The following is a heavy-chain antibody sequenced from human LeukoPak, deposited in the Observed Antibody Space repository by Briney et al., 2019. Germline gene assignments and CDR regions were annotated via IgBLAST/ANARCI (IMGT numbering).Heavy chain of an antibody. CDR3: ARVSPRASIVVVTANYYYYGMDV. CDR1: GGTFSSYA. V-gene: IGHV1-69*04. Sequence: SVKVSCKASGGTFSSYAISWVRQAPGQGLEWMGRIIPILGIANYAQKFQGRVTITADKSTSTAYMELSSLRSEDTAVYYCARVSPRASIVVVTANYYYYGMDVWGQGTTVTVSS. J-gene: IGHJ6*02. CDR2: IIPILGIA. D-gene: IGHD2-21*02.